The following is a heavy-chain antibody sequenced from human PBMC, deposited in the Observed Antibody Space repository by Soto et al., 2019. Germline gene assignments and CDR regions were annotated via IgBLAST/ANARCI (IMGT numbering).Heavy chain of an antibody. Sequence: PGGSLRLSCAASGFTFSSYAMQWVRQAPGKGLEWVAVISYDGSNKYYADSVKGRFTISRDNSKNTLYLQMNSLRAEDTAVYYCARDEAYYDSSGSWGQGTLVTVAS. D-gene: IGHD3-22*01. CDR2: ISYDGSNK. CDR1: GFTFSSYA. V-gene: IGHV3-30-3*01. J-gene: IGHJ5*02. CDR3: ARDEAYYDSSGS.